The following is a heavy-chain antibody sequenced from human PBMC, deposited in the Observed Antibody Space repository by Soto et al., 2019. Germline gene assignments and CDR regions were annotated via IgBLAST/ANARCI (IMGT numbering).Heavy chain of an antibody. CDR3: ARDRKRRLRWSGQNWFDP. CDR2: IYTSGST. D-gene: IGHD3-3*01. CDR1: GGSISSYY. J-gene: IGHJ5*02. V-gene: IGHV4-4*07. Sequence: QVQLQESGPGLVKPSETLSLTCTVSGGSISSYYWSWIRQPAGKGLEWIGRIYTSGSTNYNPSLKSRVTMSVDTSKNQFSLKLSSVTAADTAVYYCARDRKRRLRWSGQNWFDPWGQGTLVTVSS.